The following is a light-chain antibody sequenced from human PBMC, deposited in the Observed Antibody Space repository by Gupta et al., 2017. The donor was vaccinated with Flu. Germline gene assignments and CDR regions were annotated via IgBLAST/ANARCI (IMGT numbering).Light chain of an antibody. Sequence: DIPITQSPSSLSASVGDRVTITCRASQTITKYLSWYQHKPGKAPKLLIYAASSLQSGVPSRFSGSGFGTDFTLTISSLQPEDFAMYYCQQTYESPRTFGQGTKLEI. CDR1: QTITKY. CDR3: QQTYESPRT. V-gene: IGKV1-39*01. CDR2: AAS. J-gene: IGKJ2*01.